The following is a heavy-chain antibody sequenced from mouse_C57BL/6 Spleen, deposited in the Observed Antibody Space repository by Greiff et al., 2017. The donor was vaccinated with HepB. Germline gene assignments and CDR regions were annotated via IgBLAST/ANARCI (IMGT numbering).Heavy chain of an antibody. D-gene: IGHD6-5*01. J-gene: IGHJ3*01. V-gene: IGHV7-1*01. CDR2: SRNKANDYTT. Sequence: EVKLVESGGGLVQSGRSLRLSCATSGFTFSDFYMEWVRQAPGKGLEWIAASRNKANDYTTEYSASVKGRFIVSRDTSQSILYLQMNALRAEDTAIYYCARDAGAYFSGFAYWGQGTRVTVSA. CDR3: ARDAGAYFSGFAY. CDR1: GFTFSDFY.